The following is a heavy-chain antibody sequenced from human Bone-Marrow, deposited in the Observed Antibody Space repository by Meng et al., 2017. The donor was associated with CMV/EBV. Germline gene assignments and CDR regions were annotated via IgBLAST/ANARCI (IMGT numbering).Heavy chain of an antibody. D-gene: IGHD2-2*01. CDR2: IIPIFGTA. CDR1: GYTFTSYY. V-gene: IGHV1-69*05. J-gene: IGHJ6*02. Sequence: SVKVSCKASGYTFTSYYMHWVRQAPGQGLEWMGWIIPIFGTANYAQKFQGRVTITTDESTSTAYMELSSLRSEDTAVYYCASVFVVVPANYYYGMDVWGQGTTVTVSS. CDR3: ASVFVVVPANYYYGMDV.